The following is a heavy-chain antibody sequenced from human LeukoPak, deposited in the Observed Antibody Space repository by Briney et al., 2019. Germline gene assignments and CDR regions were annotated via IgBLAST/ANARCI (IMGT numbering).Heavy chain of an antibody. Sequence: PSETLSLTCTVSGGSISSYYWSWIRQPPGKGLEWIGYIYYSGSTYYNPSLKSRVTISVDTSKNQFSLKLSSVTAADTAVYYCARAPGTTYNWKERYYGMDVWGQGTTVTVSS. CDR2: IYYSGST. CDR3: ARAPGTTYNWKERYYGMDV. CDR1: GGSISSYY. J-gene: IGHJ6*02. V-gene: IGHV4-59*08. D-gene: IGHD1-20*01.